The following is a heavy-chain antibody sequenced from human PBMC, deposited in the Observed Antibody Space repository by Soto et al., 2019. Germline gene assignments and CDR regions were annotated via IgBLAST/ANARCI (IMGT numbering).Heavy chain of an antibody. V-gene: IGHV3-30*18. CDR3: AKDNYYDSSGYYGWGFDY. J-gene: IGHJ4*02. CDR1: GFTFSSYG. Sequence: QVQLVESGGGVVQPGRSLRLSCAASGFTFSSYGMHWVRQAPGKGLEWVAVISYDGSNKYYADSVKGRFTISRDNSKNTLYLQMNSLRAEDTAVYYCAKDNYYDSSGYYGWGFDYWGQGTLVTVSS. D-gene: IGHD3-22*01. CDR2: ISYDGSNK.